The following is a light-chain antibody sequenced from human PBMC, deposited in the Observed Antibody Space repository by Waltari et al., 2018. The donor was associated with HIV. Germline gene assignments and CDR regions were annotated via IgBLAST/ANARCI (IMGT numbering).Light chain of an antibody. Sequence: SYELTPPPSVSVSPGQTDSITCSGDKLGAKYACWYHQKPGQSPVLVIYQDSKRPSGIPERFSGSNSGNTATLTISGTQAMDEADYYCQAWDSNTWVFGGGTKLTVL. CDR1: KLGAKY. J-gene: IGLJ3*02. CDR2: QDS. V-gene: IGLV3-1*01. CDR3: QAWDSNTWV.